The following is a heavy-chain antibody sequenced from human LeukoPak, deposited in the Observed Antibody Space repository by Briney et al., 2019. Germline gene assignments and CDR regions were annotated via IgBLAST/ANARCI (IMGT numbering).Heavy chain of an antibody. J-gene: IGHJ3*02. CDR3: GGSSGWYEAFDI. CDR1: GYTFTSYY. V-gene: IGHV1-46*01. CDR2: INPSGGST. D-gene: IGHD6-19*01. Sequence: GASVKVSCKASGYTFTSYYMHWVRQAPGQGLEWMGIINPSGGSTSYAQKFQGRVTMTRDTSTSTVYMELSSLRSEDTAVYYCGGSSGWYEAFDIWGRGTVVTVSS.